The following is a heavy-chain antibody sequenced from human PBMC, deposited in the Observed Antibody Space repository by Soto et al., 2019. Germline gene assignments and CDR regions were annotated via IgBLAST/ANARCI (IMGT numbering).Heavy chain of an antibody. CDR1: GYSVSSNSAA. D-gene: IGHD3-22*01. V-gene: IGHV6-1*01. J-gene: IGHJ4*02. CDR2: TFYRSKWYD. CDR3: ARAYDTSGNYIQYFDY. Sequence: SHTRSLTCAISGYSVSSNSAAWNWIRQSPSRGLEWLGRTFYRSKWYDDYAVSVKSRITINPDTSKNQFSLQLNSVTPEDTAVYYCARAYDTSGNYIQYFDYWGQGTLVTVSS.